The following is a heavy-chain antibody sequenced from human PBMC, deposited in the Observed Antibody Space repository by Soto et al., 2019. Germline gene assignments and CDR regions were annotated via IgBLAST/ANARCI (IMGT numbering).Heavy chain of an antibody. CDR3: AKSIGPPLLWFGESTNRDDAFDI. Sequence: GGSLRLSCAASGFTFSSYAMSWVRQAPGKGLEWVSAISGSGGSTYYADSVKGRFTISRDNSKNTLYLQMNSLRAEDTAVYYCAKSIGPPLLWFGESTNRDDAFDIWGQGTMVTVSS. J-gene: IGHJ3*02. CDR2: ISGSGGST. CDR1: GFTFSSYA. D-gene: IGHD3-10*01. V-gene: IGHV3-23*01.